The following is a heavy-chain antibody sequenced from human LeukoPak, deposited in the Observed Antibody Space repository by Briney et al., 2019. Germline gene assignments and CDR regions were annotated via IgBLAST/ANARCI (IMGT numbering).Heavy chain of an antibody. CDR3: ARARWNFDDSSGSNRDFDS. J-gene: IGHJ5*01. V-gene: IGHV1-18*01. D-gene: IGHD3-22*01. CDR2: IGSYEGDT. Sequence: ASVKVSCTATSYISWVRQAPGQGLEWMGWIGSYEGDTYYAQKCQGRVTVTTDTSTSPAYMELRSLTSDDTAVYYCARARWNFDDSSGSNRDFDSWGQGPLVTVSS. CDR1: TSY.